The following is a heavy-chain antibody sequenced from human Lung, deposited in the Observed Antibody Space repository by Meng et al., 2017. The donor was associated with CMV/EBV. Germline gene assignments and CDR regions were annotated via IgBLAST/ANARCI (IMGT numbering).Heavy chain of an antibody. V-gene: IGHV4-4*02. D-gene: IGHD1-26*01. CDR3: ARGKQDAWELLAY. CDR1: HVSISSNIR. CDR2: IDDSGST. Sequence: QLQMQDPGPGLGKPSGTLPLTCGVSHVSISSNIRWTWVRQPPGKGLERIGDIDDSGSTNYNPSLNSRISISLDKSKNHFSLKVNSVTAADTAVYYCARGKQDAWELLAYWGQGALVTVSS. J-gene: IGHJ4*02.